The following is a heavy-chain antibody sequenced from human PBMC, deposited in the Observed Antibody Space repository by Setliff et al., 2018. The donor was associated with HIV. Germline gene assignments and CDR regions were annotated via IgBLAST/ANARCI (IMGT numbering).Heavy chain of an antibody. J-gene: IGHJ4*02. D-gene: IGHD1-1*01. CDR3: AREGRGDPAVATTRIDY. V-gene: IGHV4-39*02. Sequence: SETLSLTCSVSGDSMSSGSYFGGWIRQTPGKGLEWIGNIYYTGFAYYNPSLKSRVTISLDTSKTHFYLNLTSVTDADTAVYFCAREGRGDPAVATTRIDYWGQGKLVTVS. CDR2: IYYTGFA. CDR1: GDSMSSGSYF.